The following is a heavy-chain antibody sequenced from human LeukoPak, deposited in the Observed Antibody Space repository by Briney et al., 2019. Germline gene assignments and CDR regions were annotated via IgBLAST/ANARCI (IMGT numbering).Heavy chain of an antibody. D-gene: IGHD2-15*01. V-gene: IGHV3-48*03. J-gene: IGHJ6*03. CDR1: GFSFSSYE. Sequence: GGSLRLSCAASGFSFSSYEMNWVRQAPGKGLEWVSYIGSSGSTVYYADSVKGRFTISRDNAKNSLFLQMNSLRAEDTAVYYCARVLRYCSGGNCYSGGLGYMDVWGKGTTVTISS. CDR3: ARVLRYCSGGNCYSGGLGYMDV. CDR2: IGSSGSTV.